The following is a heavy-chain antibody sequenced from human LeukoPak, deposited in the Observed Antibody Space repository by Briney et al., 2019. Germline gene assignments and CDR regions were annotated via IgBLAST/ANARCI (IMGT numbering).Heavy chain of an antibody. Sequence: GSLRLFCAASGFTFTSHGMHWVRQPPGKGLEWIGELYHSWSTNYNPSLKKRVTISGDKSKNQFSLKLSSVTAADTAVYYCAGGPRPYYYDRSGYYFDYWGQGTLVTVSS. D-gene: IGHD3-22*01. CDR3: AGGPRPYYYDRSGYYFDY. CDR1: GFTFTSHG. J-gene: IGHJ4*02. CDR2: LYHSWST. V-gene: IGHV4-4*02.